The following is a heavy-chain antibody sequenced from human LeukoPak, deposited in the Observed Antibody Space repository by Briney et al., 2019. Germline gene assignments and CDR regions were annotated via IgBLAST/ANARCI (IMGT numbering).Heavy chain of an antibody. Sequence: GGSLRLSCSASGFTFSTYNMNWVRQAPGKGLEWVSSISSSSSYIYYADSVKVRFTISRDNAKNSLYLQMNSLRAEDTAVYYCARRGAAAGKAPGDYYYYYYMDVWGKGTTVTISS. CDR3: ARRGAAAGKAPGDYYYYYYMDV. V-gene: IGHV3-21*01. CDR2: ISSSSSYI. D-gene: IGHD6-13*01. CDR1: GFTFSTYN. J-gene: IGHJ6*03.